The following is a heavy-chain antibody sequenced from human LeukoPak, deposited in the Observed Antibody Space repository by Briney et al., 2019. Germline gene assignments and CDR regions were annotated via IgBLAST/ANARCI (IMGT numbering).Heavy chain of an antibody. D-gene: IGHD2-15*01. CDR2: ISWNSGSI. CDR3: AKDCGYCSGGSCYGCHDY. Sequence: GRPLRLSCAASGFTFDDYAMHWVRQAPGKGLEWVSGISWNSGSIGYADSVKGRFTISRDNAKNSLYLQMNSLRAEDMALYYCAKDCGYCSGGSCYGCHDYWGQGTLVTVSS. CDR1: GFTFDDYA. V-gene: IGHV3-9*03. J-gene: IGHJ4*02.